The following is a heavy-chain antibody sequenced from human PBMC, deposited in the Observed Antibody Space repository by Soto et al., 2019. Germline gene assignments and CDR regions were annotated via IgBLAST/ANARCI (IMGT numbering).Heavy chain of an antibody. CDR1: GGSFSGYY. CDR3: ARGYRFDVATINRFDP. J-gene: IGHJ5*02. D-gene: IGHD5-12*01. Sequence: PSETLSLTCAVYGGSFSGYYWSWIRQPPGKGLEWIGEINHSGSTNYNPSLKSRVTISVDTSKNQFSLKLSSVTAADTAVYYCARGYRFDVATINRFDPWGQGTLVTVSS. CDR2: INHSGST. V-gene: IGHV4-34*01.